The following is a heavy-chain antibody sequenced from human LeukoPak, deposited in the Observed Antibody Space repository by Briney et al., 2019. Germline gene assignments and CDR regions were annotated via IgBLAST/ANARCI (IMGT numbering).Heavy chain of an antibody. Sequence: GGSLRLSCAASGFTFSSYEMTWVRQAPGKGLEWVSVIYSGGSTYYADSVKGRFTISRDNSKNTLYLQMNSLRAEDTAVYYCARDSLAYCGGDCHSERYFDLWGRGTLVTVSS. CDR2: IYSGGST. V-gene: IGHV3-53*01. CDR3: ARDSLAYCGGDCHSERYFDL. J-gene: IGHJ2*01. CDR1: GFTFSSYE. D-gene: IGHD2-21*02.